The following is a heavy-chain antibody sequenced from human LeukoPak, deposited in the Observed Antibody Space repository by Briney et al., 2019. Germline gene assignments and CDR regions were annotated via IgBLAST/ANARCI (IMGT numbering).Heavy chain of an antibody. D-gene: IGHD2-8*01. Sequence: SETLSLTCAVSGASISSSYWGWIRQSPGKGLEWIGYIQGSGSTDYNPSLKSRAIISLDRSKNDFSLKMSSVIAADTAVYYCARQNLYNWFDSWGQGALVTVSS. V-gene: IGHV4-59*08. CDR3: ARQNLYNWFDS. CDR1: GASISSSY. CDR2: IQGSGST. J-gene: IGHJ5*01.